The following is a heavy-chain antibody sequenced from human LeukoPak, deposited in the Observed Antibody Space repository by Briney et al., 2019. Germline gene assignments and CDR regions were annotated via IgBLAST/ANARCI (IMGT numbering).Heavy chain of an antibody. CDR1: GGSITSSY. Sequence: SGTLSLTCTVSGGSITSSYWSWIRQPPGKGLEWIGYIHYTGTIQCYPFLRSRVTMSVDTSKNQFSLKLSSVTAADTAVYYCAKHDTKNSGGYHTDYWSQGTLVAVSS. CDR3: AKHDTKNSGGYHTDY. V-gene: IGHV4-59*08. J-gene: IGHJ4*02. D-gene: IGHD3-3*01. CDR2: IHYTGTI.